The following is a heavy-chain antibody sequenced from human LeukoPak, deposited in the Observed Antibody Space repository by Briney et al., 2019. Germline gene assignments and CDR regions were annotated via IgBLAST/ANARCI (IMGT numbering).Heavy chain of an antibody. J-gene: IGHJ5*02. D-gene: IGHD1-20*01. CDR2: IYYSGST. Sequence: SQTLSLTCTVSGGSISSGDYYWSWIRQPPGKGLEWIGYIYYSGSTYYNPSLKSRVTISVDTSKNQFSLKLSSVTAADTAVYYCARDRGDNWKYSIWAYFHPWGQGTPVTVFS. CDR1: GGSISSGDYY. V-gene: IGHV4-30-4*01. CDR3: ARDRGDNWKYSIWAYFHP.